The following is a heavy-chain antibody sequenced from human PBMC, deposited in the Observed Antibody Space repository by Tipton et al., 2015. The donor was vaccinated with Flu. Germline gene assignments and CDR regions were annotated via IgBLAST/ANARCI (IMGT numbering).Heavy chain of an antibody. D-gene: IGHD4-11*01. J-gene: IGHJ5*02. Sequence: TLSLTCSVSGGSISSDYWGWIRQPPGKGLEWIATIHRSGSTKYNPSFKSRVTISVGTSKNQFSLEMRSVTAADMAVYYCARRDFSNYVSHPKNWFDRWGQGILVTVSS. V-gene: IGHV4-59*08. CDR2: IHRSGST. CDR1: GGSISSDY. CDR3: ARRDFSNYVSHPKNWFDR.